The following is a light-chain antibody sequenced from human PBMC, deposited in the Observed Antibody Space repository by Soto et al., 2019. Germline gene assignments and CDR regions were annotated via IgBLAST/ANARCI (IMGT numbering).Light chain of an antibody. CDR1: QSVSSY. Sequence: EIVLTQSPCTLSFSPGERATLSCRASQSVSSYYLAWYQQKPGQAPRLLIYDASNRATGIPARFSGSGSGTDFTLTISSLEPEDFAVYYCQQRSSWPWTFGQGTKVDIK. V-gene: IGKV3-11*01. CDR3: QQRSSWPWT. J-gene: IGKJ1*01. CDR2: DAS.